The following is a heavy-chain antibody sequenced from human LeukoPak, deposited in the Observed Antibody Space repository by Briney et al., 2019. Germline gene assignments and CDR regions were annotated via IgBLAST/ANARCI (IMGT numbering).Heavy chain of an antibody. J-gene: IGHJ6*03. Sequence: GASVKVSCKASGYTFTGYYMHWVRQAPGQGLEWMGWISAYNGNTNYAQKLQGRVTMTTDTSTGTAYMELRSLRSDDTAVYYCARENPHYGSGSYYYYMDVWGKGTTVTVSS. V-gene: IGHV1-18*04. CDR3: ARENPHYGSGSYYYYMDV. CDR2: ISAYNGNT. D-gene: IGHD3-10*01. CDR1: GYTFTGYY.